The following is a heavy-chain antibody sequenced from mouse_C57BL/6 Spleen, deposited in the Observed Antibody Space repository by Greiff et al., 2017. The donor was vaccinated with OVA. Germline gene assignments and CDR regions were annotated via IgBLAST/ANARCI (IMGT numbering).Heavy chain of an antibody. CDR2: IRNKANGYTT. J-gene: IGHJ4*01. CDR3: ASHNYDAMDY. Sequence: EVHLVESGGGLVQPGGSLSLSCAASGFTFTDYYMSWVRQPPGKALEWLGFIRNKANGYTTEYSASVKGRFTISRDNSQSILYLQMNALRAEDSATYYCASHNYDAMDYWGQGTSVTVSS. V-gene: IGHV7-3*01. CDR1: GFTFTDYY.